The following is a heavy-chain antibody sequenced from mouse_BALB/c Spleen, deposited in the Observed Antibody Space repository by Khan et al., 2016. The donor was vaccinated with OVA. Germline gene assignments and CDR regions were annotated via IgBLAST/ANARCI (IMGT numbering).Heavy chain of an antibody. CDR3: GRSKPHYYGSRYFDY. CDR2: INTDTGAP. Sequence: QIQLVQSGPELKKPGETIKFFCKASGYTFTNNGVNWVKQAPGKGLKWIGWINTDTGAPTYAVDFKGRFAFSLELSASTSYLQFHNLTNEDTATYYCGRSKPHYYGSRYFDYWGQGTTLTVSS. V-gene: IGHV9-3-1*01. J-gene: IGHJ2*01. CDR1: GYTFTNNG. D-gene: IGHD1-1*01.